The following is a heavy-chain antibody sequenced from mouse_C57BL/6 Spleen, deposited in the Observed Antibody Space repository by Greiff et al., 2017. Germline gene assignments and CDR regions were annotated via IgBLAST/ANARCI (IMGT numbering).Heavy chain of an antibody. CDR2: IDPENGDT. Sequence: EVQLQQSGAELVRPGASVTLSCTASGFHIKDDYMHWVKQRPEQGLEWIGWIDPENGDTEYDTKFQGKATIPADTSSNPAYLQLSSLTSEDTAVYYCTLYYDYDYWGQGTTLTVSS. D-gene: IGHD2-4*01. CDR3: TLYYDYDY. V-gene: IGHV14-4*01. J-gene: IGHJ2*01. CDR1: GFHIKDDY.